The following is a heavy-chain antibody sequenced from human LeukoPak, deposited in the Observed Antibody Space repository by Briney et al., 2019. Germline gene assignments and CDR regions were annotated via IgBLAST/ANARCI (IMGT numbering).Heavy chain of an antibody. D-gene: IGHD1-26*01. CDR2: IYYSGST. CDR1: GGSISSYY. J-gene: IGHJ4*02. V-gene: IGHV4-59*08. Sequence: PSETLSLTCTVSGGSISSYYWNWIRQPPGKGLEWIGYIYYSGSTNYNPSLKSRVTISVDTSKNQFSLKLSSVTAADTAVYYCARSREGCSGICEFDYWGQGTLVTVSS. CDR3: ARSREGCSGICEFDY.